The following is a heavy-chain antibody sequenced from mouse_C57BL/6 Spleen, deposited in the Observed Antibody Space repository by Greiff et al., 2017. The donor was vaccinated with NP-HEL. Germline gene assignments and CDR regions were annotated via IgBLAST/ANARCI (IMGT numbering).Heavy chain of an antibody. CDR3: ARESYYSNY. V-gene: IGHV1-50*01. CDR2: IDPSDSYT. D-gene: IGHD2-5*01. J-gene: IGHJ2*01. CDR1: GYTFTSYW. Sequence: VQLQQSGAELVKPGASVKLSCKASGYTFTSYWMQWVKQRPGQGLEWIGEIDPSDSYTNYNQKFKGKATLTVDTSSSTAYMQLSSLTSEDSAVYYSARESYYSNYWGQGTTLTVSS.